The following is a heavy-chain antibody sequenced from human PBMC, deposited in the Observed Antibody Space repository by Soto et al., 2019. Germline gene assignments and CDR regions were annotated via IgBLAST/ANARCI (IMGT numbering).Heavy chain of an antibody. V-gene: IGHV3-13*01. D-gene: IGHD6-13*01. J-gene: IGHJ2*01. CDR3: ARNRGASIAAPWYFDL. CDR1: GFTFSSYD. Sequence: EVQLVESGGGLVQPGGSLRLSCAASGFTFSSYDMHWVRQATGKGLEWVSAIGTAGDTYHPGSVKGRFTISRENAKNSLYLQMNSLRAEDTAVYYCARNRGASIAAPWYFDLWGRGTLVTVSS. CDR2: IGTAGDT.